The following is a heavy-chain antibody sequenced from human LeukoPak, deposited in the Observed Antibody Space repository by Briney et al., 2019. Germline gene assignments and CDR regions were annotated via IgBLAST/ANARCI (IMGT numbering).Heavy chain of an antibody. D-gene: IGHD1-26*01. CDR1: GFTVSSNY. J-gene: IGHJ3*02. CDR2: IYSGGST. V-gene: IGHV3-53*01. Sequence: PGGSLRLSCAASGFTVSSNYMSWVPQAPGKGLEWVSVIYSGGSTYYADSVKGRFTISRDNSKNTLYLQMNSLRAEDTAVYYCARGGVGARRAAFDIWGQGTMVTVSS. CDR3: ARGGVGARRAAFDI.